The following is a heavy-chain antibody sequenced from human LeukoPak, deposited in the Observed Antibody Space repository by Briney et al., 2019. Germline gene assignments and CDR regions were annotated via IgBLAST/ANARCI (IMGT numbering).Heavy chain of an antibody. Sequence: GGSLRLSCVPPGFTFTSNGRHRVPPAPGRGRGWVSFIRYDGSDKYYADSVTGRFTISRDNSKNTLYPQMNSLRVEDTAVYYCAAINIAQLPIRVYWGQGTLVTVSS. CDR1: GFTFTSNG. CDR2: IRYDGSDK. V-gene: IGHV3-30*02. J-gene: IGHJ4*02. CDR3: AAINIAQLPIRVY. D-gene: IGHD5-24*01.